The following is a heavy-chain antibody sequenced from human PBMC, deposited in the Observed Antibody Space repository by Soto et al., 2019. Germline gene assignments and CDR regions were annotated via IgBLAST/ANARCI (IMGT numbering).Heavy chain of an antibody. Sequence: SGFTFSTYTMTCVRQAPGKLLEWFSYISRSSSPIYYADSVKGRFTISSANAKNSLFLLMNNLRAEDTAVYYCARGVSCSSTSGPWRSWCDRWGQGSLGTISS. CDR3: ARGVSCSSTSGPWRSWCDR. D-gene: IGHD2-2*01. V-gene: IGHV3-48*04. J-gene: IGHJ5*02. CDR1: GFTFSTYT. CDR2: ISRSSSPI.